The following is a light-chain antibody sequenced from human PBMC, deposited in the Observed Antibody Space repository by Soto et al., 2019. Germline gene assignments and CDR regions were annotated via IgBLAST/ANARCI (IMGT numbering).Light chain of an antibody. CDR3: ATWYSSLSAGV. CDR1: TSNIGSNY. V-gene: IGLV1-51*01. Sequence: QSVLTQPPSVSAPPGQKVTISCSGSTSNIGSNYVSWYQHLPGTAPTLLIYDNDKRPPGTPDRFSCSNSATTATLGITGLQTGDEADDYYATWYSSLSAGVFGGGTKLTIL. J-gene: IGLJ2*01. CDR2: DND.